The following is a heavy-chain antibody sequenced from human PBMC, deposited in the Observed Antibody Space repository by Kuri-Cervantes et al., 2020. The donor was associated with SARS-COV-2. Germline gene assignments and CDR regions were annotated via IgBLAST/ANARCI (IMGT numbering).Heavy chain of an antibody. CDR3: ARGGVEWVVVAATRGHNWFDP. CDR1: GYTLTELS. Sequence: GGSLRLSCKVSGYTLTELSMHWVRQAPGKGLEWMGGFDPEDGETIYAQKFQGRVTMTEDTSTDTAYMELSRLRSDDTAVYYCARGGVEWVVVAATRGHNWFDPWGQGTLVTVSS. CDR2: FDPEDGET. D-gene: IGHD2-15*01. V-gene: IGHV1-24*01. J-gene: IGHJ5*02.